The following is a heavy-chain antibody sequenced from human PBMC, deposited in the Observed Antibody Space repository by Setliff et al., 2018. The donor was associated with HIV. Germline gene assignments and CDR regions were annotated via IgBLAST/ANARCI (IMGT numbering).Heavy chain of an antibody. V-gene: IGHV3-66*02. CDR2: IYSEGST. Sequence: GGSLRLSCTFWGFSFNSYGMHWVRQAPEKGLEWVSLIYSEGSTYYADSVKGRFTISRDVSKNTLFLQMNNLGTEDTAVYYCAREDYDLLTGYWGGTWLDPWGQGTLVTVSS. CDR3: AREDYDLLTGYWGGTWLDP. D-gene: IGHD3-9*01. CDR1: GFSFNSYG. J-gene: IGHJ5*02.